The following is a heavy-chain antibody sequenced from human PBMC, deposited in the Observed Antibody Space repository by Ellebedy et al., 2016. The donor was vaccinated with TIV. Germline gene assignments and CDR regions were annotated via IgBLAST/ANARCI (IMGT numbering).Heavy chain of an antibody. V-gene: IGHV3-9*01. CDR2: ISWNSGSI. CDR3: AKDIRTGRPTYGYYYYGMDV. D-gene: IGHD2-8*01. J-gene: IGHJ6*02. CDR1: GFTFDDYA. Sequence: SLKISXAASGFTFDDYAMHWVRQVPGKGLEWVSGISWNSGSIGYADSVKGRFTISRDNAKNSLFLQMNSLRTEDTALYYCAKDIRTGRPTYGYYYYGMDVWGQGTTVTVSS.